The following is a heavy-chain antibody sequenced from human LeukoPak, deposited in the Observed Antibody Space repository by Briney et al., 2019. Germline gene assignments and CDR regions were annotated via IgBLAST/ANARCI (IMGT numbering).Heavy chain of an antibody. CDR2: IYYSGST. Sequence: SETLSLTCTVSGGSISSGGYYWSWIRQHPGKGLEWIGYIYYSGSTYYNPSLKSRVTISVDTSKNQFSLKLGSVTAADTAVYYCARDRMVDQQYETYYFDYWGQGTLVTVSS. J-gene: IGHJ4*02. D-gene: IGHD4/OR15-4a*01. V-gene: IGHV4-31*03. CDR1: GGSISSGGYY. CDR3: ARDRMVDQQYETYYFDY.